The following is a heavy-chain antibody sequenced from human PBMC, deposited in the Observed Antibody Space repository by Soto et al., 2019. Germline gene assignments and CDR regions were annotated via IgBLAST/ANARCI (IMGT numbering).Heavy chain of an antibody. V-gene: IGHV1-69*13. CDR3: ARSSRGYSYGSPFY. CDR1: GGTISSYT. J-gene: IGHJ4*02. CDR2: IIPIFGTA. D-gene: IGHD5-18*01. Sequence: SVKVSCKASGGTISSYTISWVRQAPGQGLEWMGGIIPIFGTANYAQKFQGRVTITADESTSTAYMELSSLRSEDTAVYYCARSSRGYSYGSPFYWGQGTLVTVSS.